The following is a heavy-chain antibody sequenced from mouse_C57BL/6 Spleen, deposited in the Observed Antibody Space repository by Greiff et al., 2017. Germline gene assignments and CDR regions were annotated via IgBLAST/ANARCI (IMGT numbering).Heavy chain of an antibody. CDR2: INPGSGGT. D-gene: IGHD1-1*01. V-gene: IGHV1-54*01. J-gene: IGHJ4*01. CDR1: GYAFTNYL. CDR3: ARVYYGSSLDYYAMDY. Sequence: VQLQQSGAELVRPGTSVKVSCKASGYAFTNYLIEWVKQRPGQGLEWIGVINPGSGGTNYNEKFKGKATLTADKSSSTAYMQLSSLTSEDSAVYSCARVYYGSSLDYYAMDYWGQGTSVTVSS.